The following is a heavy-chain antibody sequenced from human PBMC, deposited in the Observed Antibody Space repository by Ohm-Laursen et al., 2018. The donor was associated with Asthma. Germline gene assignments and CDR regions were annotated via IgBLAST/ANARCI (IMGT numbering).Heavy chain of an antibody. J-gene: IGHJ4*02. Sequence: TLSLTCTVSGGSISSRGYYWGWIRQHPGKGLEWIGYIYHTGSSYYNPSLKSRASISVDTSKNQFSLNLRSVTAADTAVYYCAREATIITRYFDSWGQGRLVTVSS. CDR2: IYHTGSS. CDR1: GGSISSRGYY. D-gene: IGHD5-12*01. V-gene: IGHV4-31*03. CDR3: AREATIITRYFDS.